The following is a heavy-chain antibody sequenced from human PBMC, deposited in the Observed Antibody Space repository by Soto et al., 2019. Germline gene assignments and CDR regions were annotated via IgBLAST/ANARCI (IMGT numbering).Heavy chain of an antibody. Sequence: GGSLRLSCAASGFTFSSYSMNWVRQAPGKGLEWVSSISSSSSYIYYADSVKGRFTISRDNAKNSLYLQMNSLRAEDTAVYYCARDLSLYDFWSGYYAFDIWGQGTMVTVSS. CDR3: ARDLSLYDFWSGYYAFDI. CDR1: GFTFSSYS. J-gene: IGHJ3*02. V-gene: IGHV3-21*01. D-gene: IGHD3-3*01. CDR2: ISSSSSYI.